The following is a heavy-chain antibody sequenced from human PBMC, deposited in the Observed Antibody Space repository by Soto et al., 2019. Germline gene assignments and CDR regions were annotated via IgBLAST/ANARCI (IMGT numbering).Heavy chain of an antibody. D-gene: IGHD3-16*01. J-gene: IGHJ4*02. Sequence: QVQLVQSGAEVKKPGASVKVSCKASGYTFTNFGISWVRQAPGQGLEWMGWISAYNGNTNYAQNFQGRVTMTTDTSKSTAYMEVRSLRSEDTAVYFCAGGGTPIDYWGQGTLVTVSS. CDR3: AGGGTPIDY. V-gene: IGHV1-18*01. CDR1: GYTFTNFG. CDR2: ISAYNGNT.